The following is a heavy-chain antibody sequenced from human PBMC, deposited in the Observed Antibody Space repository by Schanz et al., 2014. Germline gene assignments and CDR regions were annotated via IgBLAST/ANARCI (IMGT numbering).Heavy chain of an antibody. CDR2: ITYNGGTI. CDR3: AKIEQNED. V-gene: IGHV3-48*01. CDR1: GITFSSHS. Sequence: EVHLVESGGGLVQPGGSLRLSCAASGITFSSHSFNWVRQAPGKGLEWISYITYNGGTIYYADSVKGRFTISRDNAKNSLYQEMNSLRAEDAAVYLCAKIEQNEDWGQGTLVTVSS. D-gene: IGHD1-1*01. J-gene: IGHJ1*01.